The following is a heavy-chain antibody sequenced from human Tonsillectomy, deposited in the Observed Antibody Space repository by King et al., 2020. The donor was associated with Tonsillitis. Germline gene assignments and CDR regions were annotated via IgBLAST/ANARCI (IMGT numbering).Heavy chain of an antibody. V-gene: IGHV5-51*01. CDR3: ARPPFMDV. J-gene: IGHJ6*02. CDR1: GYRFTSYW. CDR2: IYPGDSDT. Sequence: VQLVESGAEVKKPGESLKISCKASGYRFTSYWIAWVRQLPGKGLEWMGIIYPGDSDTRYSPSFQGQVTISADKSISTAYLQWSTLKASDTAMYYCARPPFMDVWGQGTTVTVSS.